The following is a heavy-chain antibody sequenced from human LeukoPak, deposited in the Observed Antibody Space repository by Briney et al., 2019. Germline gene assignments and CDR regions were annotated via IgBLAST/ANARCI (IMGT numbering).Heavy chain of an antibody. CDR3: AKDPSGILTGYYDY. J-gene: IGHJ4*02. D-gene: IGHD3-9*01. V-gene: IGHV3-23*01. CDR1: GFTFSSYA. Sequence: VGSLRLSCAASGFTFSSYAMSWVRQAPGKGLEWVSAISGSGGSTYYADSVKGRFTISRDSSKNTLYLQMNSLRAEDTAVYYCAKDPSGILTGYYDYWGQGTLVTVSS. CDR2: ISGSGGST.